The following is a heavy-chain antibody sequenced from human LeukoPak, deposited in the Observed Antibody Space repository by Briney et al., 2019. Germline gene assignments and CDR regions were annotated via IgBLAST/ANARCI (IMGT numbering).Heavy chain of an antibody. Sequence: SETLSLTCTVSGGSISSYHWSWIRQPAGKGLEWIGRIYTSGSTNYNPSLKSRVTMSVDTSKNQFSLKLSSVTAADTAVYYCARDRGGYCSSTSCLGYFDYWGQGTLVTVSS. CDR1: GGSISSYH. V-gene: IGHV4-4*07. CDR2: IYTSGST. CDR3: ARDRGGYCSSTSCLGYFDY. D-gene: IGHD2-2*01. J-gene: IGHJ4*02.